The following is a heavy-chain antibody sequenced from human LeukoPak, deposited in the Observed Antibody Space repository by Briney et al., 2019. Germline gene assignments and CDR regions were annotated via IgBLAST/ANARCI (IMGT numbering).Heavy chain of an antibody. CDR1: GFTFNKYG. Sequence: PGGSLRLSCAASGFTFNKYGMHWVRQAPGKGLEWVTLIQPDGEDKYYADSVKGRFTASRDNSKNMLYLQLNSLRVDDTAVYYCAKRDRVTEFDYWGQGTLVTVSS. CDR2: IQPDGEDK. D-gene: IGHD2-21*02. V-gene: IGHV3-30*02. J-gene: IGHJ4*02. CDR3: AKRDRVTEFDY.